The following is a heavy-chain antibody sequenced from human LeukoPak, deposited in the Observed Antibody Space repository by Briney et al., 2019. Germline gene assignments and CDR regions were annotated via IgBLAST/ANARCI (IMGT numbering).Heavy chain of an antibody. D-gene: IGHD6-19*01. V-gene: IGHV1-2*02. CDR1: GYTFTVYY. CDR2: INPNRGGT. CDR3: ASGARRIAVAGTIADY. Sequence: ASVKVSYTASGYTFTVYYMHWVPQAPGQGREWMGWINPNRGGTNCAQKFRGRVTMTRDTSISTAYMELSRLRSDDTAVYYCASGARRIAVAGTIADYWGQGTLVTVSS. J-gene: IGHJ4*02.